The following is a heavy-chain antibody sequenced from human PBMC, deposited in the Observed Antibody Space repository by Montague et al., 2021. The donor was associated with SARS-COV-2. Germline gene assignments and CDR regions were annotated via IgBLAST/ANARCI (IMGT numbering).Heavy chain of an antibody. D-gene: IGHD6-19*01. CDR3: ARDIAVAGLFDY. J-gene: IGHJ4*02. CDR2: ISISGST. CDR1: GGSISSGSYY. V-gene: IGHV4-61*02. Sequence: TLSLTCTVSGGSISSGSYYWSWIRQPAGKGLGWIGRISISGSTNCNPSLKSRVTISVDTSKNQFSLKLSSVTAADTAVYYCARDIAVAGLFDYWGQGTLVAVAS.